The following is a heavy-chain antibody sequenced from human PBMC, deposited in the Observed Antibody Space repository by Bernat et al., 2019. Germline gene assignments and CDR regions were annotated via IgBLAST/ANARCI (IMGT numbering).Heavy chain of an antibody. CDR2: IIPILGIA. CDR3: ARDAPYYDFWSGYYIAFDI. D-gene: IGHD3-3*01. V-gene: IGHV1-69*08. J-gene: IGHJ3*02. Sequence: QVQLVQSGADVKKPGSSVKVSCKASGGTFSSYTISWVRQAPGQGLEWMGRIIPILGIANYAQKFQGRVTITADKSTSTAYMELSSLRSEDTAVYYCARDAPYYDFWSGYYIAFDIWGQGTMVTVSS. CDR1: GGTFSSYT.